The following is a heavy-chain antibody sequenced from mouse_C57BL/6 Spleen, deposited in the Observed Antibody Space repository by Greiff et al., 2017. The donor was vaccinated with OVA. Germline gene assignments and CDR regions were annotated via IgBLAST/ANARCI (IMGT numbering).Heavy chain of an antibody. CDR2: FHPYNDDT. Sequence: QVQLQQSGAELVKPGASVKMSCKASGYTFTTYPIEWMKQNHGKSLEWIGNFHPYNDDTKYNEKFKGKATLTVEKSSSPVYLELSRLTSDDSAVYYCALDSAGYVRGYFDYWGQGTTLTVSS. J-gene: IGHJ2*01. CDR1: GYTFTTYP. V-gene: IGHV1-47*01. D-gene: IGHD3-2*02. CDR3: ALDSAGYVRGYFDY.